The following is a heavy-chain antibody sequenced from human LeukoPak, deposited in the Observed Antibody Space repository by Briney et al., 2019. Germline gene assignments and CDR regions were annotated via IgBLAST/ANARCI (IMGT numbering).Heavy chain of an antibody. CDR1: GFTFSSHA. J-gene: IGHJ4*02. D-gene: IGHD2-2*02. CDR3: AKTVSGRYCSSTSCYIPFDY. V-gene: IGHV3-23*01. CDR2: ISGSGGNT. Sequence: PGGSLRLSCVASGFTFSSHAMSWVRQAPGKGLEWVSAISGSGGNTYYADSVKGRFTISRDNPKNTLYLQMDSLRAEDTAVYYCAKTVSGRYCSSTSCYIPFDYWGQGTLVTVSS.